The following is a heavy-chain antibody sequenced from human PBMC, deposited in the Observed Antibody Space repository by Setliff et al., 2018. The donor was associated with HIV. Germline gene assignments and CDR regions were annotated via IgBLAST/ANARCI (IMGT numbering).Heavy chain of an antibody. CDR2: IYTSGSV. CDR3: ARLSGDYYYFDY. CDR1: GGSISSYY. J-gene: IGHJ4*02. V-gene: IGHV4-4*09. Sequence: PSETLSLTCTVSGGSISSYYWSWIRQPPGKGLEWIGYIYTSGSVNYNPSLKSRVTISLDTSKNQFSLKLTSVTAADTAVYYCARLSGDYYYFDYWGQGTLVTVSS. D-gene: IGHD2-21*02.